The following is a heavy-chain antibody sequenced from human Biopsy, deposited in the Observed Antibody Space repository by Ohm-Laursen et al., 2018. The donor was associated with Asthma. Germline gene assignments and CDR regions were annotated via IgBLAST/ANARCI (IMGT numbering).Heavy chain of an antibody. V-gene: IGHV4-59*01. CDR3: AGFCSGGNCPDH. D-gene: IGHD2-15*01. CDR1: GVTIRSYY. Sequence: TLSLTCTVSGVTIRSYYWTRIRPPPGKGLGWIGNIHYSGSTYSNPSLKSRVTISVDTSKKQISLRLSSVIAADTAVYYCAGFCSGGNCPDHWGQGTLVTVSS. CDR2: IHYSGST. J-gene: IGHJ4*02.